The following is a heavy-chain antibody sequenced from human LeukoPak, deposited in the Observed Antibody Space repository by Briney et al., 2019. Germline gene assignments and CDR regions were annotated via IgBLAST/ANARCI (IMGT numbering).Heavy chain of an antibody. V-gene: IGHV3-30*02. CDR3: ARDLGNYDRGTSYFDH. CDR1: GFTFSSYS. CDR2: IRYDGSNK. D-gene: IGHD3-16*01. Sequence: QAGGSLRLSCAASGFTFSSYSMNWVRQAPGKGLEWVAFIRYDGSNKYYADSVKGRFTISRDNSKNTVNLQMNSLRDEDTAVYYCARDLGNYDRGTSYFDHWGQGTLVTVSS. J-gene: IGHJ4*02.